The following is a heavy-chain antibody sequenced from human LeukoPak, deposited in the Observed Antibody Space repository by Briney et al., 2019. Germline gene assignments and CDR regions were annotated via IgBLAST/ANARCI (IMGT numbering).Heavy chain of an antibody. Sequence: ASVKVSCKASGYTFTSYYMHWVRQAPGQGLEWMGIINPSGGSTSYAQKFQGRVTMTRDTSTSTVYMELSSLRSEDTAVYYCAILVARFLEWLPSPGNDAFDIWGQGTMVTVSS. V-gene: IGHV1-46*01. J-gene: IGHJ3*02. D-gene: IGHD3-3*01. CDR1: GYTFTSYY. CDR2: INPSGGST. CDR3: AILVARFLEWLPSPGNDAFDI.